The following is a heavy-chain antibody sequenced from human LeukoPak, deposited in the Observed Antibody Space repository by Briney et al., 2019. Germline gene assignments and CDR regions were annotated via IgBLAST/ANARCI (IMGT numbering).Heavy chain of an antibody. V-gene: IGHV4-39*07. CDR3: ARARREMVDY. J-gene: IGHJ4*02. Sequence: SETLSLTCTVSGGSLSSSSYYWGWIRQPPGKGLEWIGSIYHSGSTYYNPSLKSRATISVDTSKNQFSLKLSSVTAADTAVYYCARARREMVDYWGQGTLVTVSS. D-gene: IGHD5-24*01. CDR2: IYHSGST. CDR1: GGSLSSSSYY.